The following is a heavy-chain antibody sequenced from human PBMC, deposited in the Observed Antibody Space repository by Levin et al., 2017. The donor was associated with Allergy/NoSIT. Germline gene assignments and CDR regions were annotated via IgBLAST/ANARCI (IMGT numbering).Heavy chain of an antibody. CDR2: INHSGST. J-gene: IGHJ4*02. D-gene: IGHD3-16*01. CDR1: GGSLSGYY. V-gene: IGHV4-34*01. Sequence: SETLSLTCAVYGGSLSGYYWSWIRQPPGKGLEWIGEINHSGSTTYNPSLKSRVTISVDTSKNQFSLRLSSVTAADTAVYYCASYLYGGLDYWGRGTLVTDSS. CDR3: ASYLYGGLDY.